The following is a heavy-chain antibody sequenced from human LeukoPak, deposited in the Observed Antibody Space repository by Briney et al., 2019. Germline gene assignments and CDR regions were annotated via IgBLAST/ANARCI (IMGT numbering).Heavy chain of an antibody. D-gene: IGHD3-22*01. CDR2: IKSKTDGGTT. Sequence: GGSLRLSCAASGFTFSNAWMSWVRQAPGKGLEWVGRIKSKTDGGTTDYAAPVKGRFTISRDDSKNTLYLQMNSLKTEDTAVYYCTTQIVVVITERIEDYWGQGTLVTVSS. J-gene: IGHJ4*02. V-gene: IGHV3-15*01. CDR3: TTQIVVVITERIEDY. CDR1: GFTFSNAW.